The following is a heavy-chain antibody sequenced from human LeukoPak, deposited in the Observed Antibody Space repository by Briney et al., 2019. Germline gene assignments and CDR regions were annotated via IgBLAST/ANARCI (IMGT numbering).Heavy chain of an antibody. CDR1: GGSISSYY. CDR3: ARGVGYSYGLDY. V-gene: IGHV4-59*01. CDR2: VYDSGST. J-gene: IGHJ4*02. D-gene: IGHD5-18*01. Sequence: KPSETLSLTCTVSGGSISSYYWGWIRQPPGKGLGRIGFVYDSGSTSYNPSLKSRVTISVDTSKNQFSLKLRSVTAADTAVYYCARGVGYSYGLDYWGQGTLVTVSS.